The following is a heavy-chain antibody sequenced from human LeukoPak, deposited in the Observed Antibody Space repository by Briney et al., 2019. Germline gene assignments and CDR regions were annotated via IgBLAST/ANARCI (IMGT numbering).Heavy chain of an antibody. CDR3: ARVISSAGFQH. CDR2: ISSSSSYI. D-gene: IGHD2-15*01. Sequence: PGGSLRLSCAASGFTFSSYSMNWVRQAPGKGLEWVSSISSSSSYIYYADSVKGRFTISRDNAKTSLYLQMNSLRAEDTAVYYCARVISSAGFQHWGQGTLVTVSS. J-gene: IGHJ1*01. CDR1: GFTFSSYS. V-gene: IGHV3-21*01.